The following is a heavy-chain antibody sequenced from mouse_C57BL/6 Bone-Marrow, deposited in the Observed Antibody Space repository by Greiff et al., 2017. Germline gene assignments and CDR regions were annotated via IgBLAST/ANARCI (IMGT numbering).Heavy chain of an antibody. Sequence: QVQLQQPGAELVKPGASVKLSCKASGYTFTSYWMHWVKQRPGQGLEWIGMIHPNSGSTNYNEKFKSKATLTVDKSSITAYMQLSSLTSEDSAVYYCAYDYEGDYYFDYWGQGTTLTVSS. CDR2: IHPNSGST. CDR1: GYTFTSYW. D-gene: IGHD2-4*01. CDR3: AYDYEGDYYFDY. V-gene: IGHV1-64*01. J-gene: IGHJ2*01.